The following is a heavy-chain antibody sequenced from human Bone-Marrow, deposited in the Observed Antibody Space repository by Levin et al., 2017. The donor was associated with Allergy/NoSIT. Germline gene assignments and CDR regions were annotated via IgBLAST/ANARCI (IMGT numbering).Heavy chain of an antibody. J-gene: IGHJ5*02. CDR2: FYYSGGT. V-gene: IGHV4-39*01. CDR3: VKRGSGSYRNHWFDP. CDR1: GDSISSGSSY. D-gene: IGHD1-26*01. Sequence: SETLSLICNVSGDSISSGSSYWGWIRQPPGKGLEWIGSFYYSGGTYYNSSLKSRVTISVDAPENQFSLKLDSVTAADTAVYFCVKRGSGSYRNHWFDPWGQGTLVTVSS.